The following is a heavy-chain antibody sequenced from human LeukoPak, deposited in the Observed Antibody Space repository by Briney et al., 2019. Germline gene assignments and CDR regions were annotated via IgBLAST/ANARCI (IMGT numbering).Heavy chain of an antibody. CDR1: GFTFSSYS. D-gene: IGHD3-16*01. V-gene: IGHV3-48*04. Sequence: GGSLRLSCAASGFTFSSYSMIWVRQAPGKGLEWVSYISTGSSTIYYADSVRGRFTISRDNAENSLHLQMNSLRVEDTALYYCAKNGGPHGLDVWGQGTTVTVSS. J-gene: IGHJ6*02. CDR2: ISTGSSTI. CDR3: AKNGGPHGLDV.